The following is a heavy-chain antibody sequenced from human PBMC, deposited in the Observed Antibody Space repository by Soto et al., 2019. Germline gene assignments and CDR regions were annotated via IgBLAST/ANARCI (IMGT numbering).Heavy chain of an antibody. CDR2: ISHNGSSK. CDR3: ARGEGYSYGSIDY. D-gene: IGHD5-18*01. CDR1: GFTFSSYA. Sequence: QVQLVESGEGVVQPGRSRRLSSAASGFTFSSYAMHWVRQAPDKGLEWVAFISHNGSSKYYADSVKGRFTISRDNSKNTLYLQMNSLRAEDTAVYYSARGEGYSYGSIDYWGQGTLVTVSS. V-gene: IGHV3-30-3*01. J-gene: IGHJ4*02.